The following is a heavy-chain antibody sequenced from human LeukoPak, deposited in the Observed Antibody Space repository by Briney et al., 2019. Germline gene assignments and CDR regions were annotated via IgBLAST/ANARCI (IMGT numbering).Heavy chain of an antibody. CDR3: ARDPIGSLFFDY. D-gene: IGHD6-13*01. CDR1: GGSISSGSYY. V-gene: IGHV4-61*02. Sequence: SETLSLTCTVSGGSISSGSYYWSWIRQPAGKGLEWIGRIYTSGSTNYNPSLKSRVTISVDTSKNQFSLKLSSVTAADTAVYYCARDPIGSLFFDYWGQGTLVTVSS. J-gene: IGHJ4*02. CDR2: IYTSGST.